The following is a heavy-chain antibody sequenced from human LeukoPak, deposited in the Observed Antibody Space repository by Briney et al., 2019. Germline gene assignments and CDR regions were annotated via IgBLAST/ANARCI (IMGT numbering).Heavy chain of an antibody. V-gene: IGHV3-30-3*01. CDR2: ISYDGSNK. CDR1: GFTFSSYA. Sequence: PGRSLRLSCSASGFTFSSYAMHWVRQAPGKGLEWVAVISYDGSNKYYADSVKGRFTIPRDNSKNTLYLQMNSLRAEDTAVYYCAKAGDSSSWSSYYYYMDVWGKGTTVTVSS. D-gene: IGHD6-13*01. CDR3: AKAGDSSSWSSYYYYMDV. J-gene: IGHJ6*03.